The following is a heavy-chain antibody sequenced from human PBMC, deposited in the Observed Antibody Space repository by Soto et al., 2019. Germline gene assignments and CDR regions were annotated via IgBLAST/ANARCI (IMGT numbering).Heavy chain of an antibody. Sequence: GGSLRLSCAASGFTFSSCGMHWVRQAPGKGLEWVAAISYDGSHKYYADSVKGRFTISRDNSKNTLYLQMDSLRPEDTALYYCANGRHSAYENNAFDSRGQGSLVTVSS. V-gene: IGHV3-30*18. CDR2: ISYDGSHK. CDR1: GFTFSSCG. D-gene: IGHD5-12*01. CDR3: ANGRHSAYENNAFDS. J-gene: IGHJ4*02.